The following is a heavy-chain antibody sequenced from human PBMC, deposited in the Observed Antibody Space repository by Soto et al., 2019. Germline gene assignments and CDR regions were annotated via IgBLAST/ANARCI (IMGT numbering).Heavy chain of an antibody. CDR1: GFSLSTSGMC. CDR3: ARMTYYYDTPPYYYYGMDV. Sequence: SGPTLVNPTQTLTLTCTFSGFSLSTSGMCESWIRTPPGKALEWLALIDWDDDIYYSTSLKTRLTISKDTSKNQVVLTMTNMDPVDTATYYCARMTYYYDTPPYYYYGMDVWGQGTTVTLSS. D-gene: IGHD3-22*01. V-gene: IGHV2-70*01. J-gene: IGHJ6*02. CDR2: IDWDDDI.